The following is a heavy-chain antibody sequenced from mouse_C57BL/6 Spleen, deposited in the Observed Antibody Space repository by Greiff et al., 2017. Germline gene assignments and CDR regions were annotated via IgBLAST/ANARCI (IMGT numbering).Heavy chain of an antibody. J-gene: IGHJ2*01. CDR2: ISDGGSYT. CDR1: GFTFSSYA. CDR3: TRGDYLDY. Sequence: EVKLMESGGGLVKPGGSLKLSCAASGFTFSSYAMSWVRQTPEKRLEWVATISDGGSYTYYPDNVKGRFTISRDNAKNNLYLQMSQLKSEDTAMYYCTRGDYLDYWGQGTTLTVSS. V-gene: IGHV5-4*03.